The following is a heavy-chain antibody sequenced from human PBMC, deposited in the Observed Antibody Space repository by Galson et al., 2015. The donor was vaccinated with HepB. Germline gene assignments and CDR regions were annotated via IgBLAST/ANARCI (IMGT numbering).Heavy chain of an antibody. CDR1: GFTFSSYW. CDR3: ARVEYSSSPNYYYYYGMDV. J-gene: IGHJ6*02. V-gene: IGHV3-7*03. D-gene: IGHD6-6*01. CDR2: IKQDGSEK. Sequence: SLRLSCAASGFTFSSYWMSWVRPAPGQGLEWVANIKQDGSEKYNVDSVKGRFTIARDNAKNSLYLQMNSLRAEDTAVYYCARVEYSSSPNYYYYYGMDVWGQGTTVTVSS.